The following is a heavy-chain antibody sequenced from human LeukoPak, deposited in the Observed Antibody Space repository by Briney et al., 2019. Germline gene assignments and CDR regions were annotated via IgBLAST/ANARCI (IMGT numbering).Heavy chain of an antibody. CDR1: DYTFTSYG. CDR3: ARRVAAASFDY. J-gene: IGHJ4*02. CDR2: ISVYNGNT. V-gene: IGHV1-18*01. Sequence: ASVKVSCKASDYTFTSYGISWVRQAPGQRLEWMGWISVYNGNTNYAQKLQGRVTMTTDTSTSTAYMELRSLRSDDTAVYYCARRVAAASFDYWGQGTLVTVSS. D-gene: IGHD6-13*01.